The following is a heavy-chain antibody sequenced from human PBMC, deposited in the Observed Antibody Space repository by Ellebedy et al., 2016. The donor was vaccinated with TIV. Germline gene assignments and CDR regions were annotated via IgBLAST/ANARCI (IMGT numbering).Heavy chain of an antibody. CDR1: GFTFSSYA. J-gene: IGHJ3*02. CDR3: ASVDTAMVKGAFDI. D-gene: IGHD5-18*01. CDR2: IWYDGSKK. Sequence: GESLKISCAASGFTFSSYAMHWVRQAPGKGLEWVAVIWYDGSKKYYVDSVKGRFTISRDNSKNTLYLQMNSLRAEDTAVYYCASVDTAMVKGAFDIWGQGTMVTVSS. V-gene: IGHV3-33*08.